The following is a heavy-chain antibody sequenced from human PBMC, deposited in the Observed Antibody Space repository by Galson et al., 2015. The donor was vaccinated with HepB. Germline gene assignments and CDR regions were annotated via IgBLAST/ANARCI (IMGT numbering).Heavy chain of an antibody. CDR3: ARGCRGNTCYYGLDV. V-gene: IGHV1-2*06. D-gene: IGHD2-15*01. J-gene: IGHJ6*02. Sequence: QSGAEVKRPGASVKVSCKASGYTFSVYYIHWVRQAPGQGLEWMGRINPERGDTKYAEKFQGRVTMTRDTSISTAYMELTRLTSDDTAMYFCARGCRGNTCYYGLDVWGQGTAVTVSS. CDR2: INPERGDT. CDR1: GYTFSVYY.